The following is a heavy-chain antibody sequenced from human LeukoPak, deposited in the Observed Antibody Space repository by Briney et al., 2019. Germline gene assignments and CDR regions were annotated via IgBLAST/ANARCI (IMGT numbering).Heavy chain of an antibody. CDR2: IYSGGST. CDR1: GFTVSSNY. Sequence: PGGSLRLSCAASGFTVSSNYMSWVRQAPGKGLEWVSVIYSGGSTYYADSVKGRFTISRDNSKNTLYLQMNSLRAEDTAVYYCAKDLGFWSGYPDAFDIWGQGTMVTVSS. J-gene: IGHJ3*02. D-gene: IGHD3-3*01. CDR3: AKDLGFWSGYPDAFDI. V-gene: IGHV3-53*01.